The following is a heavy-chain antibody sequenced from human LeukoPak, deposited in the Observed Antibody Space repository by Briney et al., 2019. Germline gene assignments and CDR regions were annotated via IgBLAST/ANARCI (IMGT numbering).Heavy chain of an antibody. CDR2: IIPIFGTA. Sequence: SVKVSCKASGGTFSSYAISWVRQAPGQGLEWMGGIIPIFGTANYAQKLQGRVTMTTDTSTSTAYMELRSLRSDDTAVYYCARDSYCSSTSCYNLRVYYYGMDVWGQGTTVTVSS. CDR3: ARDSYCSSTSCYNLRVYYYGMDV. V-gene: IGHV1-69*05. J-gene: IGHJ6*02. D-gene: IGHD2-2*02. CDR1: GGTFSSYA.